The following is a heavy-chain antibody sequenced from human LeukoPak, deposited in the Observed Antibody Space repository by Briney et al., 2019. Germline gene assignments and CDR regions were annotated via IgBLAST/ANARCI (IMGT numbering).Heavy chain of an antibody. V-gene: IGHV3-33*01. CDR1: GFTFSRHG. CDR3: ARGRDTSGYYTYYYYGMDV. D-gene: IGHD3-22*01. Sequence: PGGSLRLSCSASGFTFSRHGMHWVRQAPGKGLEWVAVIWYDATNKYYADSVKGRFTISRDNAKNSLYLQMNSLRAEDTAVYYCARGRDTSGYYTYYYYGMDVWDQGTTVTVSS. J-gene: IGHJ6*02. CDR2: IWYDATNK.